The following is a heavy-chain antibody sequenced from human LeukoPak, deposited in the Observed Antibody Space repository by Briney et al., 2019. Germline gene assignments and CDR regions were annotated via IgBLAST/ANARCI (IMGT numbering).Heavy chain of an antibody. Sequence: SETLSLTCTVSGGSISSSSYYWGWIRQPPGKGLECIGSIYYSGSTYYNPSLKSRVTISVDTSKNQFSLKLSSVTAADTAVYYCARGLRKGYYDSSGYWNWGQGTLVTVSS. CDR1: GGSISSSSYY. V-gene: IGHV4-39*07. D-gene: IGHD3-22*01. CDR3: ARGLRKGYYDSSGYWN. J-gene: IGHJ4*02. CDR2: IYYSGST.